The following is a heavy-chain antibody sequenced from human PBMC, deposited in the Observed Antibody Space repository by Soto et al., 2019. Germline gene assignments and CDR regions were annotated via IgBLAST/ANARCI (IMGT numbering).Heavy chain of an antibody. D-gene: IGHD6-6*01. CDR2: ISSSGSTI. CDR1: GFTFSSYE. V-gene: IGHV3-48*03. CDR3: AREREYSSSSFDY. J-gene: IGHJ4*02. Sequence: SGGSLRLSCAASGFTFSSYEMNWVRQAPGKGLEWVSYISSSGSTIYYADSVKGRFTISRDNAKNSLYLQMNSLRAEDTAVYYCAREREYSSSSFDYWGQGTLVTVSS.